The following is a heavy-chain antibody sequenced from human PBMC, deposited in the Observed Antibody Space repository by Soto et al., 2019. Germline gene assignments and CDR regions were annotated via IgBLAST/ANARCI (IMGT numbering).Heavy chain of an antibody. V-gene: IGHV1-24*01. CDR3: ATRPNYYVSGVYYFDY. CDR1: GYTLTEFS. J-gene: IGHJ4*02. Sequence: GASVKVSCKVSGYTLTEFSMHWVRQAPGKGLEWMGGFDPGDGVTIYAHKFQGRVTMTEDTSTDTAYIELSSLRSEDTAVYYCATRPNYYVSGVYYFDYWGQGTLVTVSS. CDR2: FDPGDGVT. D-gene: IGHD3-10*01.